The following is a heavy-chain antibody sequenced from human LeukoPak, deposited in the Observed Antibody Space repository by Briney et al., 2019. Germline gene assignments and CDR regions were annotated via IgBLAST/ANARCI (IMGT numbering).Heavy chain of an antibody. Sequence: SETLSLTCTVSGGSGGSITNYYWSWIRQPPGKGLEWIGYIYYSGTTNYNPSLKSRVTISLGTSKNQFSLKLRSVTAADTAVYYCARMISSGWRRGDAFDIWGQGTMVTVSS. CDR3: ARMISSGWRRGDAFDI. D-gene: IGHD6-19*01. V-gene: IGHV4-59*01. J-gene: IGHJ3*02. CDR1: GGSGGSITNYY. CDR2: IYYSGTT.